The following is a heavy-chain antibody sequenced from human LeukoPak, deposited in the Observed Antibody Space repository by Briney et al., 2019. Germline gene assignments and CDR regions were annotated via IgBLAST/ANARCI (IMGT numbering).Heavy chain of an antibody. CDR2: IRYDGSNK. Sequence: GGSLRLSCAASGFSFSNYGMHWVRQAPGKGLEWVAFIRYDGSNKYFADSVKGRFTISRDNSKNTLYLQMNSLRAEDTAVYYCAKDKAGLLWFGELFWGQGTLVTVSS. J-gene: IGHJ4*02. V-gene: IGHV3-30*02. CDR3: AKDKAGLLWFGELF. D-gene: IGHD3-10*01. CDR1: GFSFSNYG.